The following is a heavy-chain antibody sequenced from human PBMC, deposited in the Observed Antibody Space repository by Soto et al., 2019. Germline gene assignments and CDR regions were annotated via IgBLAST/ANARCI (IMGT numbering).Heavy chain of an antibody. V-gene: IGHV3-9*01. CDR2: ISWNSGSI. CDR1: GFTFDDYA. J-gene: IGHJ4*02. Sequence: GGSLRLSCAASGFTFDDYAMHWVRQAPGKGLEWVSGISWNSGSIGYADSVKGRFTISRDNAKNSLYLQMNSLRAEDTALYYCAKAAVRYFDWPISGGFDYWGQGTLVTVSS. D-gene: IGHD3-9*01. CDR3: AKAAVRYFDWPISGGFDY.